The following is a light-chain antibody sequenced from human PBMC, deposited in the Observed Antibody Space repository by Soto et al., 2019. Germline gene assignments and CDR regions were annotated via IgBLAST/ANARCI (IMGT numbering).Light chain of an antibody. CDR3: CSFAVGSTLV. V-gene: IGLV2-23*01. CDR2: EGS. CDR1: SSDVGTYNL. J-gene: IGLJ2*01. Sequence: QSGLTQPASVSGSPGQSITISCTGTSSDVGTYNLVSWHQHHPGKAPKLIIYEGSKRPSGVSNRFSGSKSGNTASLTISGLQAEDEADYYCCSFAVGSTLVFGGGTKLTVL.